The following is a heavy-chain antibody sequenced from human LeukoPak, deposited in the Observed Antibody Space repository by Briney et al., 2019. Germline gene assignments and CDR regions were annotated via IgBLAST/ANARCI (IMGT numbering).Heavy chain of an antibody. J-gene: IGHJ4*02. V-gene: IGHV7-4-1*02. CDR3: ARPSFGGVIVPFRY. Sequence: ASVKVSCKASGYTFTSYAMNWVRQAPGQGLEWMGWINTNTGNPTYAQGFTGRFVFSLDTSVSTAYLQISSLKAEDTAVYYCARPSFGGVIVPFRYWGQGTLVTVSS. CDR1: GYTFTSYA. CDR2: INTNTGNP. D-gene: IGHD3-16*02.